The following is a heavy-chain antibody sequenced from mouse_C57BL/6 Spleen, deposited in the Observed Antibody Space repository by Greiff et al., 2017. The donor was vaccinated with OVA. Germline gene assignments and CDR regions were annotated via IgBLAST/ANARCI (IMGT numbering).Heavy chain of an antibody. CDR1: GYAFSSSW. J-gene: IGHJ3*01. D-gene: IGHD4-1*01. CDR2: IYPGDGDT. CDR3: ARGTGTGWFAY. Sequence: VKLQESGPELVKPGASVKISCKASGYAFSSSWMNWVKQRPGKGLEWIGRIYPGDGDTNYNGKFKGKATLTADKSSSTAYMQLSSLTSEDSAVYFCARGTGTGWFAYWGQGTLVTVSA. V-gene: IGHV1-82*01.